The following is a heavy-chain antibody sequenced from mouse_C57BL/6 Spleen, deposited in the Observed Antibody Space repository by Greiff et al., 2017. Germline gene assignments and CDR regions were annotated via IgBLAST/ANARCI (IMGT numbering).Heavy chain of an antibody. CDR2: IWRGGST. CDR1: GFSLTSYG. Sequence: VQLVESGPGLVQPSQSLSITCTVSGFSLTSYGVHWVRQSPGKGLEWLGVIWRGGSTDYNAAFMSRLSITKDNTKSQVFFKMNSLQADDTAIYYCAKTGLGRDYYAMDYWGQGTSVTVSS. J-gene: IGHJ4*01. V-gene: IGHV2-5*01. CDR3: AKTGLGRDYYAMDY. D-gene: IGHD4-1*01.